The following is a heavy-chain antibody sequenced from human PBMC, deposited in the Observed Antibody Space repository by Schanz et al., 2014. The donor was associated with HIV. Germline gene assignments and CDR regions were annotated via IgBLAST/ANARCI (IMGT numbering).Heavy chain of an antibody. CDR3: ARTYTGDWSTGAD. D-gene: IGHD2-21*02. CDR2: IIPLSGTP. CDR1: GGTFSSFA. Sequence: QVQLVQSGAEVTKPGSSVKVSCKASGGTFSSFAFNWVRQAPGQGLVWMGGIIPLSGTPFYAQKFQGRVTITADKSTSTVYMDLSSLRSEDTAVYYCARTYTGDWSTGADWGRGTLVTVSS. J-gene: IGHJ4*02. V-gene: IGHV1-69*06.